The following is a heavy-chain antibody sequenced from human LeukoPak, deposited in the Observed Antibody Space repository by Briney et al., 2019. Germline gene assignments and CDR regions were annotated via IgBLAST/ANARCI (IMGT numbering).Heavy chain of an antibody. D-gene: IGHD3-9*01. V-gene: IGHV1-46*01. J-gene: IGHJ6*02. CDR3: ARGLFWYYDILTGYYTDYYYGMDV. CDR2: INPSGGST. Sequence: ASVKVSCKASGYTFTSYYMHWVRQAPGQGLEWMGIINPSGGSTSYAQKFQGRVTMTRDTSTSTVYMELSSLRSEDTAVYYCARGLFWYYDILTGYYTDYYYGMDVWGQGTTVTVSS. CDR1: GYTFTSYY.